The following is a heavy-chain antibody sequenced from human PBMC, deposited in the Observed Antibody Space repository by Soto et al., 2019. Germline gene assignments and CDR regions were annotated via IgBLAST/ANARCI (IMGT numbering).Heavy chain of an antibody. V-gene: IGHV4-31*03. Sequence: QVQLQESGPGLVKPSQTLSLTCTVSGGPIRRRGYYWSWIRHRPGEGLEWIGFLYYSGITDYNPSLRSRGTISADTSRNQVFLNMYSVTAADTAVYYCASSGGPEGDWFDPWGQGTLVTVSS. J-gene: IGHJ5*02. D-gene: IGHD2-15*01. CDR1: GGPIRRRGYY. CDR2: LYYSGIT. CDR3: ASSGGPEGDWFDP.